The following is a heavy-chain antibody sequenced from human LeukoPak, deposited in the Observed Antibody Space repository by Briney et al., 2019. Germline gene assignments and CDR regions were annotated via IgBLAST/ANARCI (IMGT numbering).Heavy chain of an antibody. CDR2: FDPEDGET. J-gene: IGHJ4*02. CDR1: GYTLTELS. V-gene: IGHV1-24*01. CDR3: VGTKFGELFRLDY. D-gene: IGHD3-10*01. Sequence: ASVKVSCKVSGYTLTELSMHWVRQAPGKGLEWMGGFDPEDGETIYAQKFQGRVTMTEDTSTDTAYMELSSLRSEDTAVYYCVGTKFGELFRLDYWARGPWSPSPQ.